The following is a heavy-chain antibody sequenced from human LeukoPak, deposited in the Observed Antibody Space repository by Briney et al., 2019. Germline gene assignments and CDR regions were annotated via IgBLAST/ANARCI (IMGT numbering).Heavy chain of an antibody. V-gene: IGHV4-39*07. D-gene: IGHD4-17*01. CDR3: ARGLGYDYGDYDVLYFDY. J-gene: IGHJ4*02. CDR1: GGSISSSSYY. CDR2: IYYSGST. Sequence: SETLSLTCTVSGGSISSSSYYWGWIRQPPGKGLEWIGSIYYSGSTYYNPSLKSRVTISVDTSKNQFSLKLSSVTAADTAVYYCARGLGYDYGDYDVLYFDYWGQGTLVTVSS.